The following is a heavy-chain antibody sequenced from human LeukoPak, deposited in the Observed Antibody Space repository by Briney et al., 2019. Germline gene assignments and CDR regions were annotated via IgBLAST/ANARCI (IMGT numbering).Heavy chain of an antibody. Sequence: SETLSLTCAVYSGSFSGYYWSWLRQPPGKGLVWIGEINHSGSTNCNPSLKSRVTISVDTSKNQFSLKLSSVTAADTAVCYCVRGRLDGDLSYYASSGCALIADYSGQGTLVTVSS. CDR1: SGSFSGYY. CDR2: INHSGST. J-gene: IGHJ4*02. V-gene: IGHV4-34*01. CDR3: VRGRLDGDLSYYASSGCALIADY. D-gene: IGHD3-22*01.